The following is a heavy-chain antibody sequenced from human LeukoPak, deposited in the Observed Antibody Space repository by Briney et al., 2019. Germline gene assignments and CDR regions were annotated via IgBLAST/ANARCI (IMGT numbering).Heavy chain of an antibody. CDR2: TYYRSKWYT. Sequence: PSQTLSLTCAISGDSVSNNNAAWNWIRQSPSRGLEWLGRTYYRSKWYTDSAVSVNSRITINPDTSKNQFSLQLTPVTPEDSAVYYCARGNSGVAVARFDYWGQGTLVTVSS. V-gene: IGHV6-1*01. J-gene: IGHJ4*02. CDR1: GDSVSNNNAA. CDR3: ARGNSGVAVARFDY. D-gene: IGHD6-19*01.